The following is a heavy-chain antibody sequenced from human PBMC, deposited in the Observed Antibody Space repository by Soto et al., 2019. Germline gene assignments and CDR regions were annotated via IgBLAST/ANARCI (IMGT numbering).Heavy chain of an antibody. CDR2: IWYDGSNK. J-gene: IGHJ6*02. CDR3: AGYYYDSSGYFDYYYYGMDV. D-gene: IGHD3-22*01. Sequence: RGSLRLSCPAAGFPLLSNGMDWVGQAACKGLEWVAVIWYDGSNKYYADSVKGRFTISRDNSKNTLYLQMNSLRAEDTAVHYCAGYYYDSSGYFDYYYYGMDVWGQGT. CDR1: GFPLLSNG. V-gene: IGHV3-33*01.